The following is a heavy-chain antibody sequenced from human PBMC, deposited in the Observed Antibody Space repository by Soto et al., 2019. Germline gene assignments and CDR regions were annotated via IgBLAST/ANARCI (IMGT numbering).Heavy chain of an antibody. CDR2: IYYSGST. J-gene: IGHJ4*02. V-gene: IGHV4-59*01. CDR1: GGSISSYY. Sequence: QVQLQESGPGLVKPSETLSLTCTVSGGSISSYYWSWIRQPPGKGLEWIGYIYYSGSTNYNPSLKSRVTISVDTSKNQFSLKLSSVTAADTAVYYCARVGVAGPPYFDYWGQGTLVTVSS. CDR3: ARVGVAGPPYFDY. D-gene: IGHD6-19*01.